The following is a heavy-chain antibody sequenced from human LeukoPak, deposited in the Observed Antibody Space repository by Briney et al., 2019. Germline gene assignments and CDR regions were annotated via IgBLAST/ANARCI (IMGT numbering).Heavy chain of an antibody. CDR3: ARLYYGMDV. CDR1: GGSISSSSYY. V-gene: IGHV4-39*01. CDR2: MYYSGNT. J-gene: IGHJ6*02. Sequence: PSETLFLTCIVSGGSISSSSYYWGWIRQPPGKGLEWIGSMYYSGNTHYNSSLKSRVIVSVDTSKNQFSLKLSSVTAADTAVYYCARLYYGMDVWGQGTTVTVSS.